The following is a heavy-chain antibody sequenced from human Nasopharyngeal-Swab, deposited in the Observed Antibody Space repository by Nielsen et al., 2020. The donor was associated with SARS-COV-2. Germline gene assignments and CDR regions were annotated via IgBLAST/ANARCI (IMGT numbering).Heavy chain of an antibody. J-gene: IGHJ4*02. CDR2: VRSKGNNYAT. CDR1: GFTFSDSA. D-gene: IGHD2-15*01. Sequence: GESLKISCAASGFTFSDSAIHWVRQASGKGLEWVGRVRSKGNNYATAYSASVKGRFIIFRDDPTNTAYLQMNSLKTEDTAMYYCTRRGGGCYSGRDYWGQGTLVTVSS. V-gene: IGHV3-73*01. CDR3: TRRGGGCYSGRDY.